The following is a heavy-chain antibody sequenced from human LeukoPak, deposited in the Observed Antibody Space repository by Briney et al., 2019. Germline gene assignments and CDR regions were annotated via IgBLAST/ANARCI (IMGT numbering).Heavy chain of an antibody. V-gene: IGHV1-18*01. Sequence: ASVKVSCKASGYTFTSYGISWVRQAHGQGLEWMGWISAYNGNTNYAQKFQGRVTMTTDTFTSTAYMEQRSLRSDDTAMYHCARDTDTGNYYGSGSYYSPPGYWGQGTLVTVSS. D-gene: IGHD3-10*01. CDR3: ARDTDTGNYYGSGSYYSPPGY. CDR2: ISAYNGNT. CDR1: GYTFTSYG. J-gene: IGHJ4*02.